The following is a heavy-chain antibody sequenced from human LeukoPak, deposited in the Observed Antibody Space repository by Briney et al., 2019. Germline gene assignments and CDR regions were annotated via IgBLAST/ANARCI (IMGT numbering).Heavy chain of an antibody. CDR2: ISSNGGST. D-gene: IGHD3-22*01. J-gene: IGHJ4*02. V-gene: IGHV3-64*01. Sequence: PGGSLRLSCAASGFTFSSYAMHWVRQAPGKGLEYVSAISSNGGSTYYANSVKGRFTISRDNAKNSLYLQMNSLRAEDTAVYYCATLYYYDSSGSRALESSPDYWGQGTLVTVSS. CDR3: ATLYYYDSSGSRALESSPDY. CDR1: GFTFSSYA.